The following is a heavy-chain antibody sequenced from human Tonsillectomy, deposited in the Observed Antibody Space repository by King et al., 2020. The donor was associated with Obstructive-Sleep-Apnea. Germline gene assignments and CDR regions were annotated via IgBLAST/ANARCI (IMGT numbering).Heavy chain of an antibody. V-gene: IGHV4-59*08. J-gene: IGHJ3*02. CDR2: IYHTGST. D-gene: IGHD4-17*01. CDR1: GGTISSYY. CDR3: ARQSSIRRPFDI. Sequence: VQLQESGPGLVKPSETLSLNCTVSGGTISSYYWSWIRQPPGKGLEWIGYIYHTGSTTYNPSPKIRVTISVETSKNQISLNLSSVTAADTAVYHCARQSSIRRPFDIWGQGTMVTVSS.